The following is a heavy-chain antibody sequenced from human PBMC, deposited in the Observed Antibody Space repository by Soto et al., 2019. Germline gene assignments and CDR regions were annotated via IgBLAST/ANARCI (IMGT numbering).Heavy chain of an antibody. D-gene: IGHD6-19*01. V-gene: IGHV3-30*18. CDR1: GFTFSSYG. CDR2: ISYDGSNK. J-gene: IGHJ3*02. Sequence: QVQLVESGGGVVQPGRSLRLSCAASGFTFSSYGMHWVRQAPGKGLEWVAVISYDGSNKYYADSVKGRFTISRDNSKNTLYLQMNSLRAEDTAVYYCAKARPSRQWLVHNAFDIWGQGTMVTVSS. CDR3: AKARPSRQWLVHNAFDI.